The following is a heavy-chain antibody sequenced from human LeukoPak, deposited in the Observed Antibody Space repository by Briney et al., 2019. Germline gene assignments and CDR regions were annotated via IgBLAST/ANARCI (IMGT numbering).Heavy chain of an antibody. J-gene: IGHJ3*02. CDR2: ISTYNGNT. CDR3: ARSSGSRYYCSSTSCYWSRDDAFDI. Sequence: GASVKVSCKASGYTFTSYGITWVRQAPGHGLEWMGWISTYNGNTNYAQKLQGRVTMTTDTSTSTAYMELRSLRSDDTAVHYCARSSGSRYYCSSTSCYWSRDDAFDIWGQGTMVTVSS. D-gene: IGHD2-2*01. CDR1: GYTFTSYG. V-gene: IGHV1-18*01.